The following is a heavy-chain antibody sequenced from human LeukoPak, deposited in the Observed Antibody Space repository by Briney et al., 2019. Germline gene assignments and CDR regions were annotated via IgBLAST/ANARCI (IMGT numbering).Heavy chain of an antibody. D-gene: IGHD5-24*01. CDR3: ATREMATISGFDY. J-gene: IGHJ4*02. V-gene: IGHV1-24*01. CDR2: FNPEDGET. Sequence: ASVKVSCKASGYTFTGYYMHWVRQAPGKGLEWMGGFNPEDGETIYAQKFQGRVTMTEDTSTDTAYMELSSLRSEDTAVYYCATREMATISGFDYWGQGTLVTVSS. CDR1: GYTFTGYY.